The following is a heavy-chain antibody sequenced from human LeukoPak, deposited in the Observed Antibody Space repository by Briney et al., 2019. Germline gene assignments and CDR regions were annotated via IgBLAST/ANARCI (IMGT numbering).Heavy chain of an antibody. D-gene: IGHD3-3*01. CDR3: ARGPEGLPGTYYDFWSGYYKTNWFDP. CDR2: MNPNSGNT. Sequence: GASVKVSCKASGYTFTSYDINWVRQATGQGLEWMGWMNPNSGNTGCAQKFQGRVTMTRNTSISTAYMELSSLRSEDTAVYYCARGPEGLPGTYYDFWSGYYKTNWFDPWGQGTLVTVSS. J-gene: IGHJ5*02. V-gene: IGHV1-8*01. CDR1: GYTFTSYD.